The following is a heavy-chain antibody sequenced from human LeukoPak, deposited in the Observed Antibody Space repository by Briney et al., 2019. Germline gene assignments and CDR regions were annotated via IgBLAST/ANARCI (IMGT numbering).Heavy chain of an antibody. Sequence: PSETLSLTCAVYGGSFSGYYWSWIRQPPGKGLEWIGEINHSGSTNYNPSLKSRVTISVDTSKNQFSLKLSSVTAADTAVYYCARDPDDYGDYVDYWGQGTLVTVSS. J-gene: IGHJ4*02. CDR1: GGSFSGYY. CDR3: ARDPDDYGDYVDY. D-gene: IGHD4-17*01. CDR2: INHSGST. V-gene: IGHV4-34*01.